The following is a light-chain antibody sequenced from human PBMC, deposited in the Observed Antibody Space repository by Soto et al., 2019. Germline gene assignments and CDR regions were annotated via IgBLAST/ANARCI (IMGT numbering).Light chain of an antibody. CDR2: DAS. J-gene: IGKJ3*01. Sequence: VWTQSAATLSWSPGLIATRSCRASQSVTTYLACYQQKPGQPPRLLIYDASNKATGIPVRFSGSGSGADFTLTISCVAPEDFADYYCHQPSILTLGPGTKVYI. CDR1: QSVTTY. CDR3: HQPSILT. V-gene: IGKV3-11*01.